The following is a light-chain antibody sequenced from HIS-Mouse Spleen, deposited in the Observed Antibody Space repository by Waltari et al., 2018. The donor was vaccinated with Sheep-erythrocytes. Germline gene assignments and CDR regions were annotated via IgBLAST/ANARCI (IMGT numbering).Light chain of an antibody. J-gene: IGLJ1*01. V-gene: IGLV2-11*01. CDR3: CSYAGSYNHV. Sequence: QSALTPPRSVSGSPGQSVTISCTGTSSAVGGYNYVSWYQQNPGKAPKLMIYDVSKRPSGVPDRFSGSKSGNTASLTISGLQAEDEADYYCCSYAGSYNHVFATGTKVTVL. CDR2: DVS. CDR1: SSAVGGYNY.